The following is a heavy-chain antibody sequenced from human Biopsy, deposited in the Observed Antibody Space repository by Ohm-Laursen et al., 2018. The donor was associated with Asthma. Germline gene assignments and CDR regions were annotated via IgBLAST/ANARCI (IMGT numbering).Heavy chain of an antibody. J-gene: IGHJ1*01. CDR1: GFTFGDYC. CDR3: ARTFHFWSPYHAEHYQL. Sequence: ETLSLTCPASGFTFGDYCMSWVRQVPGQGLEWVANIKHDGSEKNHVDSLKGRFTISRDNAKNLLFLQMNSLRAEDTAVYYCARTFHFWSPYHAEHYQLWGQGTLVTVSS. V-gene: IGHV3-7*01. CDR2: IKHDGSEK. D-gene: IGHD3-3*01.